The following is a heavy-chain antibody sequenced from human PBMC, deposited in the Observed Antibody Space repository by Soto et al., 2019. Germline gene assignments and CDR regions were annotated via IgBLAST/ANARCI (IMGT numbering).Heavy chain of an antibody. CDR1: GGSISSGGYY. CDR2: IYYSGST. V-gene: IGHV4-31*03. J-gene: IGHJ4*02. D-gene: IGHD4-4*01. Sequence: SETLSLTCTVSGGSISSGGYYWSWIRQHPGKGLEWIGYIYYSGSTYYNPSLKSRVTISVDTSKNQFSVKVSSVTTADTAVYYCVRGGDYRFDYWGQGILVTVSS. CDR3: VRGGDYRFDY.